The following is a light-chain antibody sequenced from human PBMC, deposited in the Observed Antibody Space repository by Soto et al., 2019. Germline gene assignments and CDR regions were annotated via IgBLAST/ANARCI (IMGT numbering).Light chain of an antibody. CDR2: DTS. CDR1: QGIGDT. CDR3: HHYKNWPLT. V-gene: IGKV3-15*01. J-gene: IGKJ4*01. Sequence: EVVMRQSPATLPVSPGEGATLSCRASQGIGDTLAWYQHKPGQTPRLLIYDTSTRATGVPTRFSGSRSGAEFTLTISSLPSEDFELYYCHHYKNWPLTFGGGTKVDIK.